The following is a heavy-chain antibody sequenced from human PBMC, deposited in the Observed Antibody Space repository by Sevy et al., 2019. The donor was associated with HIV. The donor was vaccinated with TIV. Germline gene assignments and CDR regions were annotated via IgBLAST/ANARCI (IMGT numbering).Heavy chain of an antibody. CDR2: IYTSGST. Sequence: SESLSLTCTVSGGSISSYYWSWIRQPAGKGLEWIGRIYTSGSTNYNPSLKSRVTMSVDTSKNQFSLKLSSVTAADTAVYYCARDALPVHPFDYWGQGTLVTVSS. CDR3: ARDALPVHPFDY. V-gene: IGHV4-4*07. CDR1: GGSISSYY. J-gene: IGHJ4*02. D-gene: IGHD6-6*01.